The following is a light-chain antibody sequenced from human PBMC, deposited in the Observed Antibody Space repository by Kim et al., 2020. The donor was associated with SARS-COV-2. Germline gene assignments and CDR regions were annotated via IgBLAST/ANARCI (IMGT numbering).Light chain of an antibody. CDR2: DVN. J-gene: IGLJ3*02. CDR3: SSFAVGDNVL. CDR1: SSDIGSYNS. V-gene: IGLV2-8*01. Sequence: QSALTQPPSASGSLGQSVTMSCTGTSSDIGSYNSVSWYQQHPGKAPKLLIFDVNERPSGVPSRFYGFRSGYTASLIVSDLQVDDEAYYYCSSFAVGDNVLFGGGTQLTVL.